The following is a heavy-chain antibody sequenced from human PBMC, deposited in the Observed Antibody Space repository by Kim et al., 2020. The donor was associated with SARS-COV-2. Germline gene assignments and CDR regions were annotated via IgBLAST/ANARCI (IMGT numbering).Heavy chain of an antibody. V-gene: IGHV3-30*04. CDR1: GFTFSSYA. D-gene: IGHD2-15*01. Sequence: GGSLRLSCAASGFTFSSYAMHWVRQAPGKGLEWVAVISYDGSNKYYADSVRGRFTISRDNSKNTLYLQMNSLRTEDTAVYYCARGSNSWYSAFDISGQGKKVTIAS. CDR2: ISYDGSNK. CDR3: ARGSNSWYSAFDI. J-gene: IGHJ3*02.